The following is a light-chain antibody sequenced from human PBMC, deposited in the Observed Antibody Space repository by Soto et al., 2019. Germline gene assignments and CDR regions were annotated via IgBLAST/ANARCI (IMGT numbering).Light chain of an antibody. CDR1: RSNIGAGYD. CDR3: QSYDRSLSASV. V-gene: IGLV1-40*01. J-gene: IGLJ2*01. Sequence: QLVLTQPPSVSGAPGQRVTMSCTGSRSNIGAGYDVHWYQQLPGTAPKLLIYGNNNRPSGVPDRFSGAKSGTSASLAITGLQAEDEADYYCQSYDRSLSASVFGGGTKVTVL. CDR2: GNN.